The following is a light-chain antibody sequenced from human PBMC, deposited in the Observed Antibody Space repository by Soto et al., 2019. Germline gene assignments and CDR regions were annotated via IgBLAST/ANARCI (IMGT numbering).Light chain of an antibody. CDR1: SSDVGGYNY. V-gene: IGLV2-14*01. Sequence: QSALTQPASVSGSPGQSITISCTGTSSDVGGYNYVSWYQQHPGKAPKLMIYDVSNRPSGVSNRFSGSKSGNTASLTIFGLQAEDEADYYCSSYTSSSPWVFGGGTQLTVL. CDR3: SSYTSSSPWV. CDR2: DVS. J-gene: IGLJ3*02.